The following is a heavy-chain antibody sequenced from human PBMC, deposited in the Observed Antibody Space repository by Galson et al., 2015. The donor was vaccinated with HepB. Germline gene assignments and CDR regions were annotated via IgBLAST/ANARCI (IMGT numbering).Heavy chain of an antibody. D-gene: IGHD2-21*01. Sequence: SLRLSCAASGFALANYAMHWVRQAPGRGLECVSAMLSYGSTKYNVESVKGRFTISRDNSNNTLYLQMSSLRTEYTAVYYCVKAHGLTLLDDAFDIWGQVTKVTVS. CDR3: VKAHGLTLLDDAFDI. CDR1: GFALANYA. V-gene: IGHV3-64D*06. CDR2: MLSYGSTK. J-gene: IGHJ3*02.